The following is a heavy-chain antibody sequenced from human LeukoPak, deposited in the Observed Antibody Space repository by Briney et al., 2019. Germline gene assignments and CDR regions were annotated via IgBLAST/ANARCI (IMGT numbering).Heavy chain of an antibody. CDR3: ARHVSVTPWYFDL. Sequence: SETLSLTCTVSGGSISSYFWSWIRQPPGQALEWIGYIYYAGNTKYSPSLKGRVTISVDTSKNQFSLRLSSVTAADTAVYYCARHVSVTPWYFDLWGRGTLVTVSS. V-gene: IGHV4-59*08. D-gene: IGHD4-17*01. CDR2: IYYAGNT. J-gene: IGHJ2*01. CDR1: GGSISSYF.